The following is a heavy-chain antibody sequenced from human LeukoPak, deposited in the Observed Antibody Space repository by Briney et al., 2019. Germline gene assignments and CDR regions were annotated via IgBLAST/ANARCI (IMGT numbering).Heavy chain of an antibody. CDR3: ARVLY. CDR1: GGTFSTYS. Sequence: GSSVKVSCKASGGTFSTYSISWVRQAPGQGLEWMGRIIPVVGVINYAQPFQGGVTISADKATNTAYMELTNLTSDDTAIYYCARVLYWGQGTLVTVSS. CDR2: IIPVVGVI. V-gene: IGHV1-69*04. J-gene: IGHJ4*02.